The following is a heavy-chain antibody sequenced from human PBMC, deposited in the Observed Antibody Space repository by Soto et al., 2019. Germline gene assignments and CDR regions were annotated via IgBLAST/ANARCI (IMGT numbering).Heavy chain of an antibody. J-gene: IGHJ4*02. CDR3: AKESFGSGSSHFDY. V-gene: IGHV3-23*01. CDR2: ISGRGGST. D-gene: IGHD3-10*01. CDR1: GFTFSSYA. Sequence: PVGSLRLSCAASGFTFSSYAMTWVRQAPGKGLEWVSGISGRGGSTYYADSVKGRFTISRDNSKNTLYLQMNSLRAEDTAVYYCAKESFGSGSSHFDYWGQGTLVTVSS.